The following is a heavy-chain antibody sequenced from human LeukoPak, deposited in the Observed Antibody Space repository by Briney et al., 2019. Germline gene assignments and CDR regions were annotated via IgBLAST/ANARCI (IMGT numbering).Heavy chain of an antibody. CDR1: GFTFSSHS. D-gene: IGHD3-16*02. J-gene: IGHJ4*02. CDR2: ISRSESYI. CDR3: ARDLSDYIWGSYRYFDY. V-gene: IGHV3-21*01. Sequence: PGGSLRLSCAAAGFTFSSHSMNWVRQAPGKGLEWVSSISRSESYIYHVDSVKGRFTISRDNAKNSLYLQMNSLRAEDTAVYYCARDLSDYIWGSYRYFDYWGQGTLVTVSS.